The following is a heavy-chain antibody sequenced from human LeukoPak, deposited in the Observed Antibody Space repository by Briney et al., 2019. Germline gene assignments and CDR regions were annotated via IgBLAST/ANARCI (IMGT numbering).Heavy chain of an antibody. CDR2: IKQDGSEK. D-gene: IGHD3-16*01. Sequence: GGSLRLSCAASGFTFSSYWMSWVRQAPGKGLEWVANIKQDGSEKYYVDSVKGRFTISRDNAKNSLYLQMNSLRAEDTALYYCARVGPHRANDYWGQGTLVTVSS. CDR1: GFTFSSYW. V-gene: IGHV3-7*03. J-gene: IGHJ4*02. CDR3: ARVGPHRANDY.